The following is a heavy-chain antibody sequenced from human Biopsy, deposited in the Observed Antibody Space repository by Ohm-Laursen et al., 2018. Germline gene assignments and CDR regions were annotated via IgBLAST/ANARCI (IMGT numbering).Heavy chain of an antibody. CDR1: GGTFSSYV. V-gene: IGHV1-69*06. D-gene: IGHD3-10*01. CDR3: AGGAAKGNPYDH. Sequence: ASVKVSCKVSGGTFSSYVISWVRQAPGQGLEWMGRIIPTFDTPTYAPDFQGRVTFTADKSTGTAHLDLSRLRSEDTAIYYCAGGAAKGNPYDHWGQGTLVTVPS. J-gene: IGHJ5*02. CDR2: IIPTFDTP.